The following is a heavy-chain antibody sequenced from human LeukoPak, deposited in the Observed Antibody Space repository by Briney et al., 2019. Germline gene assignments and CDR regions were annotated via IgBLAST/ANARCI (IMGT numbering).Heavy chain of an antibody. D-gene: IGHD3-10*01. Sequence: SETLSLTCAVYGGSFSGYYWSWIRQPPGKGLEWIGEINHSGSTNYNPSLKSRVTISVDTSKNQFSLKLSSVTAADTAVYYCARERDYYGSGSYDCWGQGTLVTVSS. V-gene: IGHV4-34*01. CDR2: INHSGST. CDR1: GGSFSGYY. CDR3: ARERDYYGSGSYDC. J-gene: IGHJ4*02.